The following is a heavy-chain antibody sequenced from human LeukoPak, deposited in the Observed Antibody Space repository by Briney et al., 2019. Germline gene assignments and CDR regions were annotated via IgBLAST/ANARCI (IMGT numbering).Heavy chain of an antibody. CDR3: ARSGYYGDFDY. V-gene: IGHV4-39*01. CDR1: GGSISSSSYY. J-gene: IGHJ4*02. CDR2: IYYSGST. Sequence: SETLSLTCTVSGGSISSSSYYWGWIRRPPGKGLEWIGSIYYSGSTYYNPSLKSRVTISVDTSKNQFSLKLSSVTAADTAVYYCARSGYYGDFDYWGQGTLVTVSS. D-gene: IGHD3-22*01.